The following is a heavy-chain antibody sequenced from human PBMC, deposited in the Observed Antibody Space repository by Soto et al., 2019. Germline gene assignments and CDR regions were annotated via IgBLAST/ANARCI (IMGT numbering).Heavy chain of an antibody. D-gene: IGHD3-10*01. V-gene: IGHV1-69*13. CDR1: GGTFSSYA. CDR3: ARDRGWDAFDI. CDR2: IIPIFGTA. J-gene: IGHJ3*02. Sequence: ASVKVSCKASGGTFSSYAISWVRQAPGQGLEWMGGIIPIFGTANYAQKFQGRVTITADESTSTAYMELSSLRSEDTAVYYCARDRGWDAFDIWGQGTMVAVSS.